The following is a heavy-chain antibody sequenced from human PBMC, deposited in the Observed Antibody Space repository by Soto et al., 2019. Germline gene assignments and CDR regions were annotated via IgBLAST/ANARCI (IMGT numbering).Heavy chain of an antibody. J-gene: IGHJ4*02. CDR1: GDTFTDYY. CDR3: SRGCHVVVVPAALDF. V-gene: IGHV1-46*01. CDR2: VNPSGGHT. Sequence: QVQLVQSGAEVKKPGTSVKVSCKASGDTFTDYYIHWVRQAPGQGLEWMGTVNPSGGHTTYAQHFLGSMTMTTAPSTTTPSMELTSLTSEATAVYYCSRGCHVVVVPAALDFWRQGTLVTVSS. D-gene: IGHD2-21*01.